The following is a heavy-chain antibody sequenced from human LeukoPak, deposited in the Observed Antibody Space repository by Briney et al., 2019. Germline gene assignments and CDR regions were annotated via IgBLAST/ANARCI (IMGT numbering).Heavy chain of an antibody. Sequence: PGGSLRLSCAASGFTFTTYWMSWVRQAPGKGLERVANIKPDGSEKYYVDSVKGRFTISRDNAKNSLYLQMNSLRAEDTAVYYCVRAQYCSDIRCYKDYWGQGTLVTVSS. V-gene: IGHV3-7*01. CDR2: IKPDGSEK. D-gene: IGHD2-2*02. CDR1: GFTFTTYW. J-gene: IGHJ4*02. CDR3: VRAQYCSDIRCYKDY.